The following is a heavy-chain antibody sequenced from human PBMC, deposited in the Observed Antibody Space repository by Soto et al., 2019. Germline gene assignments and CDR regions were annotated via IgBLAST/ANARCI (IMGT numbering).Heavy chain of an antibody. V-gene: IGHV1-2*02. CDR3: ARSGYPGSYHPPAF. CDR1: GYTFIDYY. CDR2: INPHSGDT. J-gene: IGHJ4*02. Sequence: ASVKVSCKASGYTFIDYYIHWVRQAPGQGLEWMGCINPHSGDTNSPPKFQARVTMTRDTSNSTAYMELKRLYSNATAVYHCARSGYPGSYHPPAFWGQGTLVTVSS. D-gene: IGHD1-26*01.